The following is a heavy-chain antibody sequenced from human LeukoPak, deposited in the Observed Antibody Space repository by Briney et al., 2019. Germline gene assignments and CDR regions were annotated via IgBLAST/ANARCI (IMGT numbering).Heavy chain of an antibody. CDR1: GFTFSSYA. CDR3: AKVRAMLDAFDI. J-gene: IGHJ3*02. Sequence: GGSLRLSCAASGFTFSSYAMSWVRQAPGKGLEWVSAISGSGGSTYYADSVKGRFTIPRDNSKNTLYLQMNSLRAEDTAVYYCAKVRAMLDAFDIWGQGTMVTVSS. CDR2: ISGSGGST. V-gene: IGHV3-23*01. D-gene: IGHD3-16*01.